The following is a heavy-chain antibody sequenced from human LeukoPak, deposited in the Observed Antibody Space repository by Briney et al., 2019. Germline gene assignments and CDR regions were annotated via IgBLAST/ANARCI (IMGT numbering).Heavy chain of an antibody. Sequence: GGSLRLSCAASGFTFSTYAMSWVRQAPGKGLDWVSIISGRDGYTHYADAVKGRSTISRDNSKNTLYLQMNSLRAEDTAVYYCAKDQLTGGYSYGYGTFDILGQGTMVTVSS. CDR3: AKDQLTGGYSYGYGTFDI. J-gene: IGHJ3*02. CDR1: GFTFSTYA. D-gene: IGHD5-18*01. V-gene: IGHV3-23*01. CDR2: ISGRDGYT.